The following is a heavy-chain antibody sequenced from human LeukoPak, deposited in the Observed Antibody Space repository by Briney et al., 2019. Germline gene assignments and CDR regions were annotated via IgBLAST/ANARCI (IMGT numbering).Heavy chain of an antibody. J-gene: IGHJ4*02. V-gene: IGHV3-9*03. CDR3: AKSPSLAAGYFDY. CDR1: GFTFSSYS. D-gene: IGHD6-13*01. CDR2: ISWNSGSI. Sequence: PGGSLRLSCAASGFTFSSYSMNWVRQAPGKGLEWVSGISWNSGSIGYADSVKGRFTISRDNAKNSLYLQMNSLRAEDMALYYCAKSPSLAAGYFDYWGPGTLVTVSS.